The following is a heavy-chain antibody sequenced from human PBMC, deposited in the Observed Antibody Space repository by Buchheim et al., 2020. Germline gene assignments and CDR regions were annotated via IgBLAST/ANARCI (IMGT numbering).Heavy chain of an antibody. CDR1: GFTFNSYT. CDR2: IRETNNIV. CDR3: ARDRYYDSSGFDY. J-gene: IGHJ4*02. Sequence: EVHLVESGGGLVQPGGSLRLSCVASGFTFNSYTMNWVRQAPGKGLEWASHIRETNNIVSYADSVHGRFTISRDTAKNSLYLQMNSLRAEDTAVYYCARDRYYDSSGFDYWGQGTL. D-gene: IGHD3-22*01. V-gene: IGHV3-48*01.